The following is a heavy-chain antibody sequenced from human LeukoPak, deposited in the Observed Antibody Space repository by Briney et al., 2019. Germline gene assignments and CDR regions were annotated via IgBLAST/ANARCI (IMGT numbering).Heavy chain of an antibody. D-gene: IGHD6-13*01. CDR1: GGSFSGYY. Sequence: SETLSLTCAVYGGSFSGYYRSWIRQPPGKGLEWIGEINHSGSTNYNPSLKSRVTISVDTSKNQFSLKLSSVTAADTAVYYCARGQVVFRAAAGLRFDPWGQGTLVTVSS. J-gene: IGHJ5*02. V-gene: IGHV4-34*01. CDR3: ARGQVVFRAAAGLRFDP. CDR2: INHSGST.